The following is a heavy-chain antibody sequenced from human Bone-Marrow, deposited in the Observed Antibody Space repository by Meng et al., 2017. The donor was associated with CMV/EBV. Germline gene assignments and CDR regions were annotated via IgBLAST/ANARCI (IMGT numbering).Heavy chain of an antibody. CDR1: GFTFNYYG. J-gene: IGHJ4*02. CDR2: IRYDGSKK. D-gene: IGHD1-26*01. CDR3: ATSSGSYYGDYFDY. V-gene: IGHV3-30*02. Sequence: GESLKISCAASGFTFNYYGVHWVRQAPGKGLEWVAFIRYDGSKKYYADSVKGRFTISRDNSKNTVYLQMNSLRAEDTAVYYCATSSGSYYGDYFDYWGQGTLVTVSS.